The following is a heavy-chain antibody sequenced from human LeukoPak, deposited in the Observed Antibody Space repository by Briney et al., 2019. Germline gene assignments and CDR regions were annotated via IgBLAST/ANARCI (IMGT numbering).Heavy chain of an antibody. CDR1: GGSISRSNYY. V-gene: IGHV4-39*01. CDR3: ARGNYYYDSTDLGAFDI. CDR2: IYYSGNT. Sequence: SETLSLTCIVSGGSISRSNYYWGWIRQSPGKGLEWIGSIYYSGNTYYNPSLKSRVTISVDTSKNQFSQKLSSVTAADTAVYYCARGNYYYDSTDLGAFDIWGQGTMVTVSS. D-gene: IGHD3-22*01. J-gene: IGHJ3*02.